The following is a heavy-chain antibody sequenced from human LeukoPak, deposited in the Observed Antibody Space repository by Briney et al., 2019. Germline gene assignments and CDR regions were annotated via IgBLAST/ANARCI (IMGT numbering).Heavy chain of an antibody. CDR2: ISGSGGST. D-gene: IGHD3-22*01. CDR3: AKAPRSYYYDSSDY. Sequence: GGSLRLSCAASGFTFSSYAMSWVRQAPGKGLEWVSAISGSGGSTYYADSVKGRSTISRDNSKNTLYLQMNSLRAEDTAVYYCAKAPRSYYYDSSDYWGQGTLVTVSS. J-gene: IGHJ4*02. V-gene: IGHV3-23*01. CDR1: GFTFSSYA.